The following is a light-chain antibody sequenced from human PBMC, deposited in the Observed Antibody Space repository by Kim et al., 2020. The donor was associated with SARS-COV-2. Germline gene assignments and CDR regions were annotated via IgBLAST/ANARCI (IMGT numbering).Light chain of an antibody. Sequence: SGQLTCTLSSGHSSYDIAWHQQQPEKGPRYLMKVKGDGSHTKGDGIPDRFSGSSSGAERYLTISSLQSEDEADYYCQTWGTGIWVFGGGTQLTVL. J-gene: IGLJ3*02. CDR3: QTWGTGIWV. V-gene: IGLV4-69*01. CDR2: VKGDGSH. CDR1: SGHSSYD.